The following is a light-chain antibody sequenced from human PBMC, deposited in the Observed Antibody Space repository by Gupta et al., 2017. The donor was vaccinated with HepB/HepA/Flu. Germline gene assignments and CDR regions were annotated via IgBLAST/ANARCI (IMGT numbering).Light chain of an antibody. V-gene: IGLV2-11*01. CDR3: CAYADSPYA. J-gene: IGLJ1*01. CDR2: GVT. Sequence: QSALTQPRSVSGSPGQSVTISCTGTGSDVGRFNFVSWYQQHPGKAHKLMIYGVTERPSGVPDRFSGSKSGSTAALTISGLQAEDEAHYYCCAYADSPYAFGTETKVTVL. CDR1: GSDVGRFNF.